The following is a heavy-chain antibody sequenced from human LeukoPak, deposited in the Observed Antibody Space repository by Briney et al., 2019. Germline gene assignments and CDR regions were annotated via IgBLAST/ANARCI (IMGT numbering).Heavy chain of an antibody. Sequence: ASVKVSCKASGYTFTSYGISWVRQAPGQGLEWMGWISAYNGNTNYAQKLQGRVTMTTDTSTSTAYMELRSLRSDDTAVYYCARVAYSGYDYGYWFDPWGQGTLVTVSS. J-gene: IGHJ5*02. CDR2: ISAYNGNT. CDR1: GYTFTSYG. D-gene: IGHD5-12*01. V-gene: IGHV1-18*01. CDR3: ARVAYSGYDYGYWFDP.